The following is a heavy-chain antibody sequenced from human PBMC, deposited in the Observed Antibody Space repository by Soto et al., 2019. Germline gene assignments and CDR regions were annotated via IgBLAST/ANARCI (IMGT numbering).Heavy chain of an antibody. J-gene: IGHJ6*02. CDR3: ARDEYVFWSGYLDYYYYGMDV. Sequence: GGSLRLSCAASGFTFSSYSMNWVRQTPGKGLEWVSSISSSSSYIYYADSVKGRFTISRDNAKNSLYLQMNSLRAEDTAVYYCARDEYVFWSGYLDYYYYGMDVWGQGTTVTVSS. CDR2: ISSSSSYI. CDR1: GFTFSSYS. D-gene: IGHD3-3*01. V-gene: IGHV3-21*01.